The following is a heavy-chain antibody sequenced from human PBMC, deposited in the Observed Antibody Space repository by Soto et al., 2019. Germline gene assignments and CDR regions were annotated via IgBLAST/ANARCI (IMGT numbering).Heavy chain of an antibody. D-gene: IGHD6-13*01. CDR1: GFTFSSYG. J-gene: IGHJ3*02. CDR2: IPNTENKK. CDR3: ARTAGGRVRGALDI. V-gene: IGHV3-30-3*01. Sequence: QVQLEESGGGVVKPGTSLRLSCVASGFTFSSYGMHWFRQAPGKGLEWVAVIPNTENKKYYADSVKGRFTISRDNSQNTLFLQMDSLMSEDTAVYYCARTAGGRVRGALDIWGQGTMVTVS.